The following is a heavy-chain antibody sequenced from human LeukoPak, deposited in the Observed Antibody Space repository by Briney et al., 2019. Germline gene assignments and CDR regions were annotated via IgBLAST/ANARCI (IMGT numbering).Heavy chain of an antibody. CDR3: VVVPAAIRAGDYFDY. CDR1: GFTFSSYW. D-gene: IGHD2-2*02. J-gene: IGHJ4*02. CDR2: IKQDGSEK. Sequence: PGGSLRLSCAASGFTFSSYWMSWVRQAPGMGLEWVANIKQDGSEKYYVDSVKGRFTISRDNAKNSLYLQMNSLRAEDTAVYYCVVVPAAIRAGDYFDYWGQGTLVTVSS. V-gene: IGHV3-7*01.